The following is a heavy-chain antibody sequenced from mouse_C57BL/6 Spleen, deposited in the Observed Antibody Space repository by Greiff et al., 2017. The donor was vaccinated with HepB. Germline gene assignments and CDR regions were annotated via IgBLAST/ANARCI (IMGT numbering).Heavy chain of an antibody. V-gene: IGHV5-17*01. CDR1: GFTFSDYG. Sequence: EVQRVESGGGLVKPGGSLKLSCAASGFTFSDYGMHWVRQAPEKGLEWVAYISSGSSTIYYADTVKGRFTISRDNAKNTLFLQMTSLRSEDTAMYYCARKGLYYGSSPSYWYFDVWGTGTTVTVSS. CDR3: ARKGLYYGSSPSYWYFDV. J-gene: IGHJ1*03. D-gene: IGHD1-1*01. CDR2: ISSGSSTI.